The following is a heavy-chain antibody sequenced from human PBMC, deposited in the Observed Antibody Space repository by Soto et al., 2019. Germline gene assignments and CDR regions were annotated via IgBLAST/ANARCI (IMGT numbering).Heavy chain of an antibody. J-gene: IGHJ5*02. CDR1: GFTFSSYS. D-gene: IGHD5-12*01. CDR3: ARVHGYNWFDP. V-gene: IGHV3-21*01. CDR2: ISSSSSYI. Sequence: EVQLVESGGGLVKPGGSLRLSCAASGFTFSSYSMNWVRQAPGKGLEWVASISSSSSYIYYADSVKGRFTISRDNAKNALDLQMTILRAEYTAVDYCARVHGYNWFDPWGQGTLVTVSS.